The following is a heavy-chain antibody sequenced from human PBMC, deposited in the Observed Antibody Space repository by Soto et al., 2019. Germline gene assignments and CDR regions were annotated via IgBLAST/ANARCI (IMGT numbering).Heavy chain of an antibody. V-gene: IGHV3-74*01. CDR1: GLSFNIYW. Sequence: DVQLVESGGGVVQPGGSLRLSCAASGLSFNIYWMHWVRQVPGKGLVWLARINSDGSHTIYVDFGKGRFPISRDNAKDTEFLQMHSLSDDDTAVYSCEGGVAGLDVWGQGTTVTVSS. D-gene: IGHD2-15*01. CDR3: EGGVAGLDV. J-gene: IGHJ6*02. CDR2: INSDGSHT.